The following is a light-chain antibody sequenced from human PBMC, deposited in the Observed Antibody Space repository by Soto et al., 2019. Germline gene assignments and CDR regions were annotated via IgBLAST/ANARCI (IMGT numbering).Light chain of an antibody. Sequence: QPVLTQPASVSGSPGQSITISCTGTSSDVGSYNLVSWYQQHPGKAPKLMIYEGTKRPSGVSNRFSGSKSGNTASLTISGLQAEDEADYYCCSYAGFSTYVFGTGTKLTVL. J-gene: IGLJ1*01. CDR3: CSYAGFSTYV. CDR2: EGT. CDR1: SSDVGSYNL. V-gene: IGLV2-23*01.